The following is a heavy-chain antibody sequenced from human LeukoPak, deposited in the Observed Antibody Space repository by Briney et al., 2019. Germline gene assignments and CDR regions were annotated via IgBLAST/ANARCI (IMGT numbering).Heavy chain of an antibody. CDR2: IYPGDSDT. CDR1: GYSFTSYW. D-gene: IGHD2-15*01. V-gene: IGHV5-51*03. Sequence: GESLKISCKGSGYSFTSYWIGWVRQMPGKGLEWMGIIYPGDSDTGYSPSFQGQVTISADKSISTAYLQWSSLKASDTAMYYCARPYCSGGSCYGRDWFDPWGQGTLVTVSS. J-gene: IGHJ5*02. CDR3: ARPYCSGGSCYGRDWFDP.